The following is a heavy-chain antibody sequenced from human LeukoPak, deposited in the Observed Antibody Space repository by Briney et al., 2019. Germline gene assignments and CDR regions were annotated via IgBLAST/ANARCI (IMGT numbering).Heavy chain of an antibody. Sequence: GGSLRLSCAASGFTFSSYWTSWVRQAPGKGLEWVANIKQDGSEKYYVDSVKGRFTISRDNAKNSLYLQMNSLRAEDTAVYYCARDWEWLPRIGGAFDIWGQGTMVTVSS. CDR1: GFTFSSYW. D-gene: IGHD5-12*01. V-gene: IGHV3-7*01. CDR3: ARDWEWLPRIGGAFDI. J-gene: IGHJ3*02. CDR2: IKQDGSEK.